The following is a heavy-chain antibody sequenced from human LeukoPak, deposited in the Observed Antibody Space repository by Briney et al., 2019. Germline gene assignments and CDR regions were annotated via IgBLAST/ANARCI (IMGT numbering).Heavy chain of an antibody. Sequence: GESLKISCKGSGYSFTSYWFGWGGPLPGKGLEWMGVIYPGDSETRYSPSFQGQVTISADRSINTAYLQWSSLKASDSAMYYCATTSRYFDHWGQGAQVTVSS. CDR2: IYPGDSET. CDR1: GYSFTSYW. D-gene: IGHD6-6*01. J-gene: IGHJ4*02. CDR3: ATTSRYFDH. V-gene: IGHV5-51*01.